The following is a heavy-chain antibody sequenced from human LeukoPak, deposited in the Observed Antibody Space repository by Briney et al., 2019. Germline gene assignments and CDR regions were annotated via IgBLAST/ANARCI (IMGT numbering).Heavy chain of an antibody. D-gene: IGHD6-13*01. Sequence: GGSLRLSCAASGFTFSDYYMNWIRQAPGKGLEWVSYISSSSSYTNYADSVKGRFTISRDNAKKSLYLQMNSLKTEDTAVYYCTTDRLGSSWPRLFDYWGQGTLVTVSS. V-gene: IGHV3-11*05. CDR3: TTDRLGSSWPRLFDY. CDR2: ISSSSSYT. CDR1: GFTFSDYY. J-gene: IGHJ4*02.